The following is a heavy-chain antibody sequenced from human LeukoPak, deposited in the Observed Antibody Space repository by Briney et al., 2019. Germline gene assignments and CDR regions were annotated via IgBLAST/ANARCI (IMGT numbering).Heavy chain of an antibody. CDR1: GYSICSGYY. D-gene: IGHD3-22*01. Sequence: PSETLSLTCAVSGYSICSGYYWGWIRQPPGKGLEWIGRIYHSGSTYYNPSLKSRVTISVDTSKNQFSLKLSSVTAADTAVYYCARVKDSSGYYSWGYWGQGTLVTVSS. V-gene: IGHV4-38-2*01. CDR2: IYHSGST. J-gene: IGHJ4*02. CDR3: ARVKDSSGYYSWGY.